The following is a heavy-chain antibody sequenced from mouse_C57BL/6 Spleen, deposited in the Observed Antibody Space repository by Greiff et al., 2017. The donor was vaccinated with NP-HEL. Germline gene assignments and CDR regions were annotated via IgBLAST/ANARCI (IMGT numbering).Heavy chain of an antibody. CDR2: IWRGGST. J-gene: IGHJ1*03. CDR1: GFSLTSYG. D-gene: IGHD1-1*01. V-gene: IGHV2-5*01. Sequence: QVQLQQSGPGLVQPSQSLSITCTVSGFSLTSYGVHWVRQSPGKGLEWLGVIWRGGSTDYNAAFMSRLSITKDNSKSQVFFKMNSLQADDTAIYYCAKTDYGSSHVHWYFDVWGTGTTVTVSS. CDR3: AKTDYGSSHVHWYFDV.